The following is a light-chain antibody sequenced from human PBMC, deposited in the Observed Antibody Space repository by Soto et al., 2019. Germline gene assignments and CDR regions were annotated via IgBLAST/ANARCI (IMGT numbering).Light chain of an antibody. CDR3: QQYGSSPLT. CDR2: GAS. V-gene: IGKV3-20*01. CDR1: QSVRSNY. Sequence: EIVLTQSPGTLSLSPGERATLSCRASQSVRSNYLAWYQQNPGQAPRLLIYGASSRATGFPDRFSGSGSGTDFTLTISRLEPEDVALYYCQQYGSSPLTFGGGTKVEIK. J-gene: IGKJ4*01.